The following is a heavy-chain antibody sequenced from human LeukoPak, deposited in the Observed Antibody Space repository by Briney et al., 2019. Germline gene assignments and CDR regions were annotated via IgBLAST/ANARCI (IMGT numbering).Heavy chain of an antibody. J-gene: IGHJ3*02. D-gene: IGHD6-19*01. V-gene: IGHV4-59*01. Sequence: SETLSLTCTVSGGSISSDYWSWIRQPPGKGLEWMGYIYYSGSTRYNPSLKSRVTISVDTSKNQFSLKLSSVTAADTAVYYCARYGYSNGWKSFDIWGQGTMVTVSS. CDR2: IYYSGST. CDR3: ARYGYSNGWKSFDI. CDR1: GGSISSDY.